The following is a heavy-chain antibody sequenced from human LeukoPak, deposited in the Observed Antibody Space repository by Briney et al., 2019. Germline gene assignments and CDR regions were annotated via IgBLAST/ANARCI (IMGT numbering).Heavy chain of an antibody. Sequence: GGSLRLSCAASGFTFSSYGMSWVRQAPGKGLEWVSAISGSGGSTYYADSVKGRFTISRDNSKNTLYLQMNSLRAEDTAVYYCAKDAYCGGDCYLYYFDYWGQGTLVTVSS. CDR1: GFTFSSYG. CDR3: AKDAYCGGDCYLYYFDY. V-gene: IGHV3-23*01. CDR2: ISGSGGST. D-gene: IGHD2-21*02. J-gene: IGHJ4*02.